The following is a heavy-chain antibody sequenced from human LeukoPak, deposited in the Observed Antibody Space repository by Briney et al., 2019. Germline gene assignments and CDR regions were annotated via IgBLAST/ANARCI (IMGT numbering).Heavy chain of an antibody. D-gene: IGHD1-26*01. J-gene: IGHJ4*02. CDR3: ARDMSGTYSFDY. CDR1: GFTLFWHV. CDR2: IHHNGDIT. Sequence: GGSLRLSCSASGFTLFWHVMHWVRQAPGKPLEYVSFIHHNGDITSYADSVRGRFTVSRDNSKNTLFLDLTSLRTDDTAVYYCARDMSGTYSFDYWCQGTLVTVSS. V-gene: IGHV3-64D*06.